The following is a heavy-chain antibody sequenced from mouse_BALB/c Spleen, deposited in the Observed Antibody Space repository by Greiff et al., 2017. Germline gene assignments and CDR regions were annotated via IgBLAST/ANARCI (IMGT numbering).Heavy chain of an antibody. CDR3: ARRGMGYYFDY. CDR2: IDPENGNT. Sequence: EVQLQQSGAELVRPGALVKLSCKASGFNIKDYYMHWVKQRPEQGLEWIGWIDPENGNTIYDPKFQGKASITADTSSNTAYLQLSSLTSEDTAVYYCARRGMGYYFDYWGQGTTLTVSS. J-gene: IGHJ2*01. V-gene: IGHV14-1*02. CDR1: GFNIKDYY.